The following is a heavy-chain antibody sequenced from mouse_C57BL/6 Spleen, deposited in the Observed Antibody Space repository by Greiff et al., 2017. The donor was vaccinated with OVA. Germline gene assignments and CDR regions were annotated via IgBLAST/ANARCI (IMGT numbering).Heavy chain of an antibody. Sequence: LQQPGAELVRPGSSVKLSCKASGYTFTSYWMHWVKQRPIQGLEWIGNIDPSDSETHYNQKFKDKATLTVDKSSSTAYMQLSSLTSEDSAVYYCARDYSNYGEGFFFDYWGQGTTRTVSS. D-gene: IGHD2-5*01. V-gene: IGHV1-52*01. J-gene: IGHJ2*01. CDR1: GYTFTSYW. CDR2: IDPSDSET. CDR3: ARDYSNYGEGFFFDY.